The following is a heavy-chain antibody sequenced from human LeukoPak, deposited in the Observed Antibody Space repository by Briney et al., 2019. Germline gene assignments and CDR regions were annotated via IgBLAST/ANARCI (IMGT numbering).Heavy chain of an antibody. CDR2: IYYTGST. D-gene: IGHD6-19*01. CDR1: GCTFSSYS. Sequence: SESLSLTCTVSGCTFSSYSRRWIRQPPGKGLEWIGYIYYTGSTNYNPSFKSRVSISVGAYKNQFSLKLSSVIAADTAVDYCAGASSSGWYPYSIGGLWFDYWGQGTLVTVSS. CDR3: AGASSSGWYPYSIGGLWFDY. V-gene: IGHV4-59*01. J-gene: IGHJ4*02.